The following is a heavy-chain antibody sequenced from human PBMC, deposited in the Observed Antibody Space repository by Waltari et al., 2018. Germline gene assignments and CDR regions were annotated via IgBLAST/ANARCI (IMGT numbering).Heavy chain of an antibody. D-gene: IGHD3-10*01. Sequence: EVQLVESGGGLVQPGGSLRLSCAASGFTFTSYQMHWVRQAPGKGLEWISSILNSNTLYYADSVNGRFTVSRDNAKSSLYLHMNSLRAEDTAVYYCARAPPLTFYYGSGSPYYFDFWGQGTLVTVSS. CDR1: GFTFTSYQ. J-gene: IGHJ4*02. CDR2: ILNSNTL. V-gene: IGHV3-48*03. CDR3: ARAPPLTFYYGSGSPYYFDF.